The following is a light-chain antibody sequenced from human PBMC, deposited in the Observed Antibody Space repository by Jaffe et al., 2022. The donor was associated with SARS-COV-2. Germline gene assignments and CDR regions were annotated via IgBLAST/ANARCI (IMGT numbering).Light chain of an antibody. Sequence: DIVLTQTPLSAPVTLGQPASISCRSSQSLVHSDGDMYLSWLHQRPGQPPRLLIYKIFNRFSGVPDRFSGSGTGTDFTLKISRVEAEDVGIYYCMQATQFPHTFGQGTKLEIK. V-gene: IGKV2-24*01. CDR2: KIF. J-gene: IGKJ2*01. CDR1: QSLVHSDGDMY. CDR3: MQATQFPHT.